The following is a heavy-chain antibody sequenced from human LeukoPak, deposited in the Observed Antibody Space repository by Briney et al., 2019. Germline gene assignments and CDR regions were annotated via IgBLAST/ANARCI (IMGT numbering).Heavy chain of an antibody. CDR3: ARLKDYYDSNYFDY. CDR1: GYTFTSYG. D-gene: IGHD3-22*01. V-gene: IGHV1-18*01. CDR2: ISAYNGNT. Sequence: ASVKVSCKASGYTFTSYGISWVRRAPGQGLEWMGWISAYNGNTNYAQKFQGRVTMTRDTSISTAYMELSRLRSDDTAVYYCARLKDYYDSNYFDYWGQGTLVTVSS. J-gene: IGHJ4*02.